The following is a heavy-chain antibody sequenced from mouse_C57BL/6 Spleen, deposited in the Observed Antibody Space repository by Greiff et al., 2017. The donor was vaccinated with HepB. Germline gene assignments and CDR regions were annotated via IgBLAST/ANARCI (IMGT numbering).Heavy chain of an antibody. CDR2: IRSKSNNYAT. V-gene: IGHV10-1*01. CDR3: VRDSNLYAMDY. J-gene: IGHJ4*01. D-gene: IGHD2-5*01. Sequence: EVQLVESGGGLVQPKGSLKLSCAASGFSFNTYAMNWVRQAPGKGLEWVARIRSKSNNYATYYADSVKDRFTISRDDSESMLYLKMNNLKTEDTALYYCVRDSNLYAMDYWGQGTSVTVSS. CDR1: GFSFNTYA.